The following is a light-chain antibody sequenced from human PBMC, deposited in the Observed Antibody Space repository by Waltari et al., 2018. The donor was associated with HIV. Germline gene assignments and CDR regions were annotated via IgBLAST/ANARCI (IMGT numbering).Light chain of an antibody. CDR3: AAWDDSLNGHVL. Sequence: QSVLTQPPSASGTPGQRVTFPCSGSSSNIGSNPVDWYQKLPGTAPRLLIYNNNQRPSGVPDRFSGSKSGTSASLAISGLQSEDEADYYCAAWDDSLNGHVLFGGGTKLTVL. CDR1: SSNIGSNP. J-gene: IGLJ2*01. CDR2: NNN. V-gene: IGLV1-44*01.